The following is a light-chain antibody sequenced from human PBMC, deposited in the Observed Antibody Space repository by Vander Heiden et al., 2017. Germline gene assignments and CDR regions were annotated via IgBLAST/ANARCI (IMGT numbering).Light chain of an antibody. CDR3: QQRSNWLWT. V-gene: IGKV3-11*01. CDR2: DAS. Sequence: EIWLTHSPATLPLSPGERATLSCRASQSVSSYLVWYQQKPGQAPRLLIYDASNKATGIPARFSGSGSGTDFTLTISSLEPEDFAVYYCQQRSNWLWTFGQGTKVEIK. J-gene: IGKJ1*01. CDR1: QSVSSY.